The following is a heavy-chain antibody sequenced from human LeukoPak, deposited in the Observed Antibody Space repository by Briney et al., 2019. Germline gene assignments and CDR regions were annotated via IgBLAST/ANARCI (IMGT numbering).Heavy chain of an antibody. CDR2: ISHTGSA. CDR3: ARGRWLQYYFDY. CDR1: GGSLSSYY. V-gene: IGHV4-59*01. Sequence: PSETLSLTCTVSGGSLSSYYWSWIRQPPGKGLEWIGYISHTGSANYNPSLKSRVSISVDTTKSHFSLRLSSVTAADTAVYYCARGRWLQYYFDYWGQGTLVTVSS. J-gene: IGHJ4*02. D-gene: IGHD5-24*01.